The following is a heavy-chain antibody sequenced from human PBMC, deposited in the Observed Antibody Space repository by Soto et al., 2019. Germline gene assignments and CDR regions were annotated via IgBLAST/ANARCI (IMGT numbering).Heavy chain of an antibody. D-gene: IGHD1-1*01. J-gene: IGHJ5*02. V-gene: IGHV4-30-2*06. Sequence: PSETLSLTCSVSGGSINSGRSSWNWIRQSPGKGLEWIAYIYHSGSTYYNPSLRSRVTISVDRSESQFSLKLTSVTAADTAVYYCVRESTTSGPNWFDTWGPGILVTV. CDR3: VRESTTSGPNWFDT. CDR1: GGSINSGRSS. CDR2: IYHSGST.